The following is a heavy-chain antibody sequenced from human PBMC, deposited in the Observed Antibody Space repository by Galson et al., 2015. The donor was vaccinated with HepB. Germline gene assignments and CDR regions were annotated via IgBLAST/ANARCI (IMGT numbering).Heavy chain of an antibody. CDR1: GDSISSGSHY. Sequence: TLSLTCSVSGDSISSGSHYWSWIRQRPGKGLEWIGYIYYTGSTYHNPSLRSRVTMSQDTSKNQFSLKLSSVTAADTAVYFCARAHSTDYFDFWGQGTLVTVSS. V-gene: IGHV4-31*03. CDR3: ARAHSTDYFDF. CDR2: IYYTGST. J-gene: IGHJ4*02. D-gene: IGHD5-18*01.